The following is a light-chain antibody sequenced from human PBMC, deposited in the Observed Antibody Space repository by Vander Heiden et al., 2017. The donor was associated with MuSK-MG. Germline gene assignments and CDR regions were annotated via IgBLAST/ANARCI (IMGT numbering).Light chain of an antibody. CDR1: QSISSW. Sequence: DIQMTQSPSTLSASVGDRVTITCRASQSISSWLAWYQQKPGKAPKLLIYKASSLESGVPSRFSGSGSGTEFTLTISSLQPDDFATYYCQRYNSYPYSFGQWAKLGIK. J-gene: IGKJ2*03. CDR2: KAS. V-gene: IGKV1-5*03. CDR3: QRYNSYPYS.